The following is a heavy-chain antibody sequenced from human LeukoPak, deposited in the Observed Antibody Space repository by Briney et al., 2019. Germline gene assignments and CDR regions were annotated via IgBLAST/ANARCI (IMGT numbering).Heavy chain of an antibody. CDR2: ISYDEKTK. CDR3: AKDLRYCGGDCYPDRFDY. Sequence: GRSLRLSCAASGFTFSTNGMHWVRQAPGKGLEWVAVISYDEKTKYYADSVKGRFTISRDNSKNTLYLQMNSLRAEDTAVYYCAKDLRYCGGDCYPDRFDYWGQGTLVTVSS. J-gene: IGHJ4*02. CDR1: GFTFSTNG. V-gene: IGHV3-30*18. D-gene: IGHD2-21*02.